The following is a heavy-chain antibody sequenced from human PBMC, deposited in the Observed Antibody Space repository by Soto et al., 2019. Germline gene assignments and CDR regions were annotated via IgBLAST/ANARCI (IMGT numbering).Heavy chain of an antibody. Sequence: SVKVSCNASGGTFSSYSISWVRQAPGQGLEWMGGIIPIFGTANYAQKFQGRVTITADESTSTAYMELSSLRSEDTAVYYCAISSVVVVAATYYYYGMDVWGQGTTVTVSS. CDR1: GGTFSSYS. CDR2: IIPIFGTA. J-gene: IGHJ6*02. V-gene: IGHV1-69*13. D-gene: IGHD2-15*01. CDR3: AISSVVVVAATYYYYGMDV.